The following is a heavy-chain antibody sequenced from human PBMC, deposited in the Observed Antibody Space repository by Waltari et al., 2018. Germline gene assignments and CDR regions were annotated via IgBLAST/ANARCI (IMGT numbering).Heavy chain of an antibody. CDR3: ARVVDGDLDY. J-gene: IGHJ4*02. Sequence: QVQLVQSGAEVKRPGSSVKVSCKASGDTFSSYVITWVRQAPGQGPEWLGGIIPSFCTVNYAQKFQDRVTITADESTSTAYMELRSLRSEDTAMYYCARVVDGDLDYGGQGTLVTVSS. D-gene: IGHD1-26*01. V-gene: IGHV1-69*12. CDR1: GDTFSSYV. CDR2: IIPSFCTV.